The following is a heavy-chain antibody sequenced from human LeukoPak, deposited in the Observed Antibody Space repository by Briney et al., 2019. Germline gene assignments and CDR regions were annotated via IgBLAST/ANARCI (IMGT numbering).Heavy chain of an antibody. V-gene: IGHV4-4*07. J-gene: IGHJ4*02. CDR1: GGSISSYY. CDR3: AREAYCSGGSCYPRRVYFDY. D-gene: IGHD2-15*01. Sequence: SETLSLTCTVSGGSISSYYWSWIRQPAGKGLEWIGRIYTSGSTNYNPSLKSRVTMSVDTSKNQFSLQLSSVTAADTAVYYCAREAYCSGGSCYPRRVYFDYWGQGTLVTVSS. CDR2: IYTSGST.